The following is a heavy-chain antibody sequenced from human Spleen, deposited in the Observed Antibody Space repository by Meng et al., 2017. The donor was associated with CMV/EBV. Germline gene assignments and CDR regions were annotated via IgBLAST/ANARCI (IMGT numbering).Heavy chain of an antibody. D-gene: IGHD3-10*01. CDR2: IYYSGST. Sequence: GSLRLSCTVSGGSISSYYWSWIRQPPGKGLEWIGHIYYSGSTNYNPSLKSRVTISVDTSKNQFSLKLSSVTAADTAVYYCARDRSSPYYYYGLDVWGQGTTFPVSS. CDR1: GGSISSYY. J-gene: IGHJ6*02. V-gene: IGHV4-59*01. CDR3: ARDRSSPYYYYGLDV.